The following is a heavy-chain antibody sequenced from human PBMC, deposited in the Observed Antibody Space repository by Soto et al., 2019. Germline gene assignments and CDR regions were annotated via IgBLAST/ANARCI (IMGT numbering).Heavy chain of an antibody. CDR1: GFTFSSHA. CDR3: ARDSPGSDYSSSSFGY. D-gene: IGHD6-6*01. Sequence: GGSLRLSCGASGFTFSSHAMTWVRQAPGKGLEWVSAISGSGDSTYYADSVKGRFTINPDTSKNQFSLQLNSVTPEDTAVYYCARDSPGSDYSSSSFGYWGQGTLVTVSS. CDR2: ISGSGDST. J-gene: IGHJ4*02. V-gene: IGHV3-23*01.